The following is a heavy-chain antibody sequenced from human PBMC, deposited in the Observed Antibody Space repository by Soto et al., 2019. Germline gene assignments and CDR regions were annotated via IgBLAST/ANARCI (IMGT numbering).Heavy chain of an antibody. J-gene: IGHJ4*02. Sequence: PSETLSLTCTVSGGSISSYYWSWIRQPPGKGLEWIGYIYYSGSTNYNPSLKSRVTISVDTSKNQFSLKLSSVTAADTAVYYCARTYDYVWGSYRYAGYFDYWGQGTLVTVSS. CDR2: IYYSGST. CDR3: ARTYDYVWGSYRYAGYFDY. D-gene: IGHD3-16*02. V-gene: IGHV4-59*01. CDR1: GGSISSYY.